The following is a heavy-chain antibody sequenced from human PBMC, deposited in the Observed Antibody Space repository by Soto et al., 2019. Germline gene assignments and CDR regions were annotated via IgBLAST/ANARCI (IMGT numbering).Heavy chain of an antibody. CDR1: GGSISGSY. Sequence: LATLSLTCSVSGGSISGSYWSWIRQSPGEGLEWLGYVYYTGRTNYSPSLRSRVSISVDTSKNEFSLRLSSVTAADTAVYFCARSVAVPGAHIDYWGQGTQVTVSS. CDR2: VYYTGRT. D-gene: IGHD6-19*01. J-gene: IGHJ4*02. V-gene: IGHV4-59*01. CDR3: ARSVAVPGAHIDY.